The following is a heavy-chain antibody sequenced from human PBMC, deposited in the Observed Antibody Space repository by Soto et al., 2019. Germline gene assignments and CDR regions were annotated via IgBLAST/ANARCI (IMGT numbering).Heavy chain of an antibody. CDR1: GGSISSGGYY. Sequence: PSETLSLTCTVSGGSISSGGYYWSWIRQHPGKGLEWIGYIYYSGSTYYNPSLKSRVTISVDTSKNQFSLKLSSVTAADTAVYYCARKNYDSSGYYYAFDIWGQGTMVTVSS. CDR2: IYYSGST. D-gene: IGHD3-22*01. J-gene: IGHJ3*02. CDR3: ARKNYDSSGYYYAFDI. V-gene: IGHV4-31*03.